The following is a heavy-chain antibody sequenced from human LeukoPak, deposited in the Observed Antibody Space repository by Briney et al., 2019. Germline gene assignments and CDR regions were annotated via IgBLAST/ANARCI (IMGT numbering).Heavy chain of an antibody. CDR3: ARVARGYCTNGVCYDAFDI. CDR1: GYTFTGYY. V-gene: IGHV1-2*02. J-gene: IGHJ3*02. Sequence: ASVKVSCKASGYTFTGYYMHWVRQAPGQGLEWMGWINPNSGGTNYAQKFQGRVTMTRDTSISTAYMELRSLRSDDTAVYYCARVARGYCTNGVCYDAFDIWGQGTMVTVSS. CDR2: INPNSGGT. D-gene: IGHD2-8*01.